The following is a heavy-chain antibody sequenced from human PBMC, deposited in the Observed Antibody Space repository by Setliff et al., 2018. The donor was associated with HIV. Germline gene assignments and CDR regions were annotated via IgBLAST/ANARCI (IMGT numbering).Heavy chain of an antibody. V-gene: IGHV3-7*01. CDR2: IDQDGSEK. CDR3: ARKLRPGYNWGAFDV. D-gene: IGHD1-1*01. Sequence: PGGSLRLSCAASGFTFSTYWMIWVRQAPGKGLEWVANIDQDGSEKNYVDSVKGRFTISRDNAENSLYLQLNSLRAEDTAVYYCARKLRPGYNWGAFDVWGQGAMVTVSS. CDR1: GFTFSTYW. J-gene: IGHJ3*01.